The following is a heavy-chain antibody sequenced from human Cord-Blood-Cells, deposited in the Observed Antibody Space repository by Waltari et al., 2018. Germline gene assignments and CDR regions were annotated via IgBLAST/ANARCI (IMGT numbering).Heavy chain of an antibody. CDR1: GGPISSSNW. J-gene: IGHJ5*02. Sequence: QVQLQESGPGLVKPSGTLSLTCAVSGGPISSSNWWSWVRQPPGTGLEWIGEIYHSGSTNSNPSLKSRVTISVDKSKNQFSLKLSSVTAADTAVYYCARDKASSSWYWFDPWGQGTLVTVSS. CDR2: IYHSGST. D-gene: IGHD6-13*01. CDR3: ARDKASSSWYWFDP. V-gene: IGHV4-4*02.